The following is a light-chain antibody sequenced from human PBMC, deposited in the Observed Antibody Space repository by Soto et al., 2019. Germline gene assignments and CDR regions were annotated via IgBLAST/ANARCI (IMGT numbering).Light chain of an antibody. Sequence: DIVMTQSPDSLAVSLGERATINCKSSQSILYSSNNKNYLAWYQQKPGQPPKLLIYWESTRESDVPDRFSGSGSGTDFTLTIISLQAEDVAVYDCQQYYSTFPTFGGGTKVEIK. CDR2: WES. V-gene: IGKV4-1*01. J-gene: IGKJ4*01. CDR3: QQYYSTFPT. CDR1: QSILYSSNNKNY.